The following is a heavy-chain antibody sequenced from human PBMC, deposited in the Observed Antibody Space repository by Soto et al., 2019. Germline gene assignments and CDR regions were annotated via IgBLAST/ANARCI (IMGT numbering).Heavy chain of an antibody. V-gene: IGHV5-51*01. J-gene: IGHJ4*02. CDR1: GYSFTSYW. Sequence: RGESLKISCKGSGYSFTSYWIAWVRQMPGKGLEWMGIIYPGDSDTRYNPSFQGQVTISADKSISTAYLQWSSLKASDTAMYYCASQAVSEWYYFDYWGQGTLVTVSS. D-gene: IGHD6-19*01. CDR2: IYPGDSDT. CDR3: ASQAVSEWYYFDY.